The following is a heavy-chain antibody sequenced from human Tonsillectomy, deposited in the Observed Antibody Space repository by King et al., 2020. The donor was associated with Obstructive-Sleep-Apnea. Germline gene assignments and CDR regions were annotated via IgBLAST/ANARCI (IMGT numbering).Heavy chain of an antibody. CDR1: GFTFSSYA. CDR2: ITGSGDTT. J-gene: IGHJ6*02. D-gene: IGHD1-1*01. Sequence: VQLVESGGGLVQPGGSLRVSCAASGFTFSSYAMSWVRQAPGKGLEWVSSITGSGDTTYDADSVKGRFTISRDNSKNTLYLQMNSQRAEDTAVYYCAKVGVQLDGFIYYYGLDVWGQGTTVTVSS. CDR3: AKVGVQLDGFIYYYGLDV. V-gene: IGHV3-23*04.